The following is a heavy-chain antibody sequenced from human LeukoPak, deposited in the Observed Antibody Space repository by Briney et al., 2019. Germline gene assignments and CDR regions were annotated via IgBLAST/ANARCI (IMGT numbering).Heavy chain of an antibody. CDR2: IYHSGST. J-gene: IGHJ5*02. V-gene: IGHV4-30-2*01. Sequence: PSETLSLTCAVSGGSISSGGYSWSWIRQPPGKGLEWIGYIYHSGSTYYNPSLKSRVTISVDTSKNQFSLKLSSVTAADTAVYYCARDEPAIGFDPWGQGTLVTVSS. CDR1: GGSISSGGYS. D-gene: IGHD1-14*01. CDR3: ARDEPAIGFDP.